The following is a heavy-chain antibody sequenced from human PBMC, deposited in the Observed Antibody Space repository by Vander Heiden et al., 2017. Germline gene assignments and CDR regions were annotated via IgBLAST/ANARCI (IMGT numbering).Heavy chain of an antibody. V-gene: IGHV3-15*01. CDR1: GITFNYVW. D-gene: IGHD5-12*01. CDR2: IRTKSDGGTA. Sequence: EVQLVESGGGLVKPGGSLRLSCAASGITFNYVWMTWVRQAPGKGLEWVGRIRTKSDGGTADYATPVKGRFTISRDDSQNTVYLQMNSLKTGDTAVYYCTKVIQWLPDYWGQGTLVTVSS. J-gene: IGHJ4*02. CDR3: TKVIQWLPDY.